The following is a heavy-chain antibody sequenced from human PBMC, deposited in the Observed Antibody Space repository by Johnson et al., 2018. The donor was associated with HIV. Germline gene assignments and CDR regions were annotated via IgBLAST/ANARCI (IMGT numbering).Heavy chain of an antibody. CDR2: ISYDGSNK. Sequence: VQLVESGGGVVQPGRSLRLSCAASGFTFSSYGMHWVRQAPGKGLEWVAVISYDGSNKYYADSVKGRFTISRDNSKNTLYLQMNSLRAEDTAVYYCARGGLGDYVVAFDIWGQGTMVTVSS. V-gene: IGHV3-30*03. J-gene: IGHJ3*02. D-gene: IGHD4-17*01. CDR1: GFTFSSYG. CDR3: ARGGLGDYVVAFDI.